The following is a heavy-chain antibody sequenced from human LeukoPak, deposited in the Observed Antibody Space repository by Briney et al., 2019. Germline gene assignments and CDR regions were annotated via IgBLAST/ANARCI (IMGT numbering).Heavy chain of an antibody. J-gene: IGHJ2*01. CDR3: ARVSPYDSSGYRYRYFDL. D-gene: IGHD3-22*01. Sequence: ASVKVSCKASGYTFTSYGISWVRQAPGQGLEWMGWISTYNGNTNYAQKVQGRVSMTTDTSTSTAYMELRSLRSDDTAVYYCARVSPYDSSGYRYRYFDLWGRGTLVTVSS. V-gene: IGHV1-18*01. CDR1: GYTFTSYG. CDR2: ISTYNGNT.